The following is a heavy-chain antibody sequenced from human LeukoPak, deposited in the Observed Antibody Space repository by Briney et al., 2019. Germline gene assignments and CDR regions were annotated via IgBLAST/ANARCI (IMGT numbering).Heavy chain of an antibody. V-gene: IGHV3-23*01. Sequence: PGGSLRLSXAASGFTFSSYAMSWVRQAPGKGLEWVSAISGSGGSTYYADSVTGRFTISRDNSKNTLYLQMNSLRAEDTAVYYCAKDHYDILTGYYNPLDYWGQGTLVTVSS. J-gene: IGHJ4*02. CDR1: GFTFSSYA. D-gene: IGHD3-9*01. CDR3: AKDHYDILTGYYNPLDY. CDR2: ISGSGGST.